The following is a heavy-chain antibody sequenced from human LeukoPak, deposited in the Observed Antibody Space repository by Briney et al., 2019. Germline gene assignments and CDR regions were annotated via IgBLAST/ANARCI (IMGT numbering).Heavy chain of an antibody. CDR3: ARQAPWELLGSWDY. D-gene: IGHD1-26*01. Sequence: SETLSLTCTVSGGSISSYYWSWIRHPPGQGLEWIAYISDIGSINYNPSLKSRVTISLDTSKNQFSLKLSSVTAADTAVYYCARQAPWELLGSWDYWGQGTLVTVSS. V-gene: IGHV4-59*08. CDR2: ISDIGSI. CDR1: GGSISSYY. J-gene: IGHJ4*02.